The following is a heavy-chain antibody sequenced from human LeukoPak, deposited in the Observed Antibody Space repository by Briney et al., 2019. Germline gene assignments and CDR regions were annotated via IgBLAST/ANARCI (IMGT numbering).Heavy chain of an antibody. Sequence: GGSLRLSCAASGFTFSSYGMSWVRQAPGRGLEWVSAISGSGGSRYYADSVKGRFTISRDNSKNTLYLQMNSLRAEDTAVYYCAKAATLSGSFDYWGQGTLVTVSS. V-gene: IGHV3-23*01. D-gene: IGHD1-26*01. CDR2: ISGSGGSR. CDR1: GFTFSSYG. J-gene: IGHJ4*02. CDR3: AKAATLSGSFDY.